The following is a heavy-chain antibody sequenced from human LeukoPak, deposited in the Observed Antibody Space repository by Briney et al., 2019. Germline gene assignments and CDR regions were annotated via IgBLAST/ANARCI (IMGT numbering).Heavy chain of an antibody. CDR3: AKDPLITMVPSFDY. Sequence: GGSLRLSCAASGFTFSSYAMSWVRQAPGKGLEWVSAISGSGASTYYADSVKGRFTISRDNSKNTLYLQMNSLRAEDTAVYYCAKDPLITMVPSFDYWGQGTLVTVSS. CDR2: ISGSGAST. CDR1: GFTFSSYA. J-gene: IGHJ4*02. V-gene: IGHV3-23*01. D-gene: IGHD3-10*01.